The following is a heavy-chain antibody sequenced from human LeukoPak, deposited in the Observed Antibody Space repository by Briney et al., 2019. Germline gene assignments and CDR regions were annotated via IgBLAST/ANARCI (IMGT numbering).Heavy chain of an antibody. V-gene: IGHV1-2*02. J-gene: IGHJ4*02. CDR3: ARETAMVHGFGY. CDR1: GYTSTGYY. D-gene: IGHD5-18*01. CDR2: INPNSGGT. Sequence: ASVKVSCNASGYTSTGYYMHWVRQAPGQGLEWMGWINPNSGGTNYAQKFQGRVTMTRDTSISTAYMELSRLRSDDTAVYYCARETAMVHGFGYWGQGTLVTVSS.